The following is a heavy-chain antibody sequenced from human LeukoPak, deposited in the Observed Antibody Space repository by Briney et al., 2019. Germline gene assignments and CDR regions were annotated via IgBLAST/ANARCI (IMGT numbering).Heavy chain of an antibody. CDR2: ISSSSSTI. CDR3: ANTNYYDSTYYFDY. CDR1: GFTFSSYS. V-gene: IGHV3-48*01. D-gene: IGHD3-22*01. J-gene: IGHJ4*02. Sequence: GGSLRLSCAASGFTFSSYSMNWVRQAPGKGLEWVSYISSSSSTIHYADSVKGRFTISRDNSKNTLYLQMNSLRAEDTAVYYCANTNYYDSTYYFDYWGQGTLVTVSS.